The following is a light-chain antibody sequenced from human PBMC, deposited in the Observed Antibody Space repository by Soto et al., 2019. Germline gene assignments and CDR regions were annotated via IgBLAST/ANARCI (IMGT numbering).Light chain of an antibody. CDR2: AAS. V-gene: IGKV1-39*01. Sequence: DNHVTRSPSSLSASVGDRESITCRASQSISSYLNWYQQRPGKAPHLLIYAASSLQSGVPSRFSGSGSGTDFTLTISSLQPEDFASYYCQQSYTTPWTFGQGTKVDIK. J-gene: IGKJ1*01. CDR3: QQSYTTPWT. CDR1: QSISSY.